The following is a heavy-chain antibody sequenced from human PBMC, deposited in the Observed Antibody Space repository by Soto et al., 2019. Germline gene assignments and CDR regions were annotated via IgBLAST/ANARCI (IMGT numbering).Heavy chain of an antibody. J-gene: IGHJ6*02. CDR2: IIPIFGTA. D-gene: IGHD3-10*01. CDR3: ARSGARPGDYYYGMDV. Sequence: QVQLVQSGAEVKKPGSSVKVSCKASGGTVSSYAISWVRQAPGQGLEWMGGIIPIFGTADYAQKFPGRVTITADESTSTAYMELRSLRSEDTAVYYCARSGARPGDYYYGMDVWGQGTTVTVSS. V-gene: IGHV1-69*12. CDR1: GGTVSSYA.